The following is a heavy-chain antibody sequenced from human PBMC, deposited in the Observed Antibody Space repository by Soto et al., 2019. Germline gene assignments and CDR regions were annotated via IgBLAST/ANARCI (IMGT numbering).Heavy chain of an antibody. V-gene: IGHV3-23*01. CDR3: AKPPIWKSELLSF. D-gene: IGHD3-3*01. Sequence: EVQLLESGGGLVQPGGSLRLSCAGSGLTLSDYAMTWVRQAPGKGLEWVSAIRGGSEGTTFYADSVKGRFTISRDDSKNTLSLQMNSLRAEDTALYYCAKPPIWKSELLSFWGQGTLVTVSS. CDR2: IRGGSEGTT. J-gene: IGHJ4*02. CDR1: GLTLSDYA.